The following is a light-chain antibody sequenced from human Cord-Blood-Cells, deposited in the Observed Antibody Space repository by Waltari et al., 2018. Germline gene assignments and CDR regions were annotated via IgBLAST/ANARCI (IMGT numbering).Light chain of an antibody. J-gene: IGKJ1*01. CDR2: GAS. CDR1: QSVSSN. V-gene: IGKV3-15*01. Sequence: EIVMTQSPATLSVSPGERATLPCRASQSVSSNLAWYQQKPGQAPRTLIYGASTRATGIPARFSGSGSGTEFTLTISSLQSEDFAVYYCQQYNNWPPTFGQGTKVEIK. CDR3: QQYNNWPPT.